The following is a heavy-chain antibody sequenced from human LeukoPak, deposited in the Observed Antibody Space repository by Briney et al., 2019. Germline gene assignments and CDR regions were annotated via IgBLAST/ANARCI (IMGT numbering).Heavy chain of an antibody. CDR2: INPSGGST. D-gene: IGHD3-22*01. J-gene: IGHJ4*02. CDR1: GYTFTSYY. Sequence: GASVKVSFKASGYTFTSYYMHWVRQAPGQGLEWMGVINPSGGSTSYAQKFQGRVTMTRDTSTSTVYMELSSLRSEDTAVYYCARDVFGYDSRGDPDYWGQGTLVTVSS. V-gene: IGHV1-46*01. CDR3: ARDVFGYDSRGDPDY.